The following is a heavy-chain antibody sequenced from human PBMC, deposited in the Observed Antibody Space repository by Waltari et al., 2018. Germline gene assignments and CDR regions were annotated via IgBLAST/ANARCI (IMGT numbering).Heavy chain of an antibody. J-gene: IGHJ4*02. Sequence: EVQLVQSGAEVKKPGESLKISCKGSGYSFTSYWIGWVRQMPGKGLELMRIIYRVGSDTRYSPSFQVQVTISADRSISTAYLQWGSLKASDTAMYYCARSEIYRDYFDYWGQGTLVTVSS. D-gene: IGHD5-12*01. CDR2: IYRVGSDT. CDR1: GYSFTSYW. V-gene: IGHV5-51*01. CDR3: ARSEIYRDYFDY.